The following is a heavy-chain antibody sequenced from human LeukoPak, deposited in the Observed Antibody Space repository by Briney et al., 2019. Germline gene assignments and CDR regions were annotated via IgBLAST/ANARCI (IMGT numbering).Heavy chain of an antibody. V-gene: IGHV1-18*01. Sequence: ASVKVSCKASGYTFSNSGVSWLRQAPGQGLEWMGWISAYNGNTNYAQKFQDRVSMTPHTSTNTAYMDLRSLRSDDTAVYYCAKSIKVALSGAYFDPWGQGTLVTVSS. CDR3: AKSIKVALSGAYFDP. CDR1: GYTFSNSG. J-gene: IGHJ5*02. CDR2: ISAYNGNT. D-gene: IGHD6-19*01.